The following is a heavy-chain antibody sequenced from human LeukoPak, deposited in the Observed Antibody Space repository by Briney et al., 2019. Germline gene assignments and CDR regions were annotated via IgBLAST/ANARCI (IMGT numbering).Heavy chain of an antibody. D-gene: IGHD3-22*01. Sequence: SETLSLTCAVYGGSFSGYYWSWIRQSPGKGLEWIGEINHSGSTKYNPSLKSRVTISVDTSKNQFSLKLSSVIAADTAVYYCARGRGLTYYYDSSGYYYNYWGQGTLVTVSS. V-gene: IGHV4-34*01. J-gene: IGHJ4*02. CDR3: ARGRGLTYYYDSSGYYYNY. CDR2: INHSGST. CDR1: GGSFSGYY.